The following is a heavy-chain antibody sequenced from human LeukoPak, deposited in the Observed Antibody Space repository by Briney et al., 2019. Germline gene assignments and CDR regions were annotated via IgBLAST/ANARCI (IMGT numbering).Heavy chain of an antibody. J-gene: IGHJ3*02. Sequence: PGGSLRLSCAASGFTFSNYNMNWVRQAPGKGLEWVSSITSTSIYRYYADSVKGRFTISGDNAKNSLYLQMNSLRAEDTAVYYCARGRGYSYGFDAFDIRGQGTMVTVSS. CDR2: ITSTSIYR. CDR3: ARGRGYSYGFDAFDI. CDR1: GFTFSNYN. V-gene: IGHV3-21*01. D-gene: IGHD5-18*01.